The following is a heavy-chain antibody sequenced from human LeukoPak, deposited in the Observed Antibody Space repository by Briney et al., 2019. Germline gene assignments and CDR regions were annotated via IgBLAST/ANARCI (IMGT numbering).Heavy chain of an antibody. V-gene: IGHV1-18*01. CDR2: ISAYNGNT. D-gene: IGHD3-9*01. CDR3: ARDLDDINYYYYYGMDV. CDR1: GYTFTSYG. Sequence: GASVKVSCKASGYTFTSYGISWVRQAPGQGLEWMGWISAYNGNTNYAQKLQGRVTMTTDTSTSTAYMELRSLRSDDPAVYYCARDLDDINYYYYYGMDVWGQGTTVTVSS. J-gene: IGHJ6*02.